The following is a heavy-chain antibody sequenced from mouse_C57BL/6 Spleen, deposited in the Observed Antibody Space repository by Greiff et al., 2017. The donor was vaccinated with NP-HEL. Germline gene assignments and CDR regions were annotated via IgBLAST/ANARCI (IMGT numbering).Heavy chain of an antibody. CDR3: ARGSSREAMDY. Sequence: EVKLQESGPGLVKPSQSLSLTCSVTGYSITSGYYWNWIRQFPGNKLEWMGYISYDGSNNYNPSLKNRISITRDTSKNQFFLKLNSVTTEDTATYYCARGSSREAMDYWGQGTSVTVSS. D-gene: IGHD1-3*01. V-gene: IGHV3-6*01. CDR2: ISYDGSN. J-gene: IGHJ4*01. CDR1: GYSITSGYY.